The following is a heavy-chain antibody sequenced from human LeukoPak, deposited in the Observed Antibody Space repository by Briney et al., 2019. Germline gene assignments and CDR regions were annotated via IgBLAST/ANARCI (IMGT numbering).Heavy chain of an antibody. CDR2: IYPADSDT. V-gene: IGHV5-51*01. J-gene: IGHJ4*02. D-gene: IGHD3-16*01. CDR1: GYSFTSYW. Sequence: GESLKISCKGSGYSFTSYWIGWVRQMPGKGLEWMGIIYPADSDTRYSPSFQGQVTISADKSISTAYLQWSSLKASDTAMYYCARTGVITFGGVSRAWFDYWGQGTLVTVSS. CDR3: ARTGVITFGGVSRAWFDY.